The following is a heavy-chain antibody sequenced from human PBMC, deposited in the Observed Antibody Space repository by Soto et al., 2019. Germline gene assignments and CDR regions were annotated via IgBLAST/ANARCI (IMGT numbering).Heavy chain of an antibody. CDR3: ARADCSSTSCYTGEENYYYGMDV. V-gene: IGHV1-18*01. CDR2: ISAYNGNT. D-gene: IGHD2-2*02. CDR1: GYTFTSYG. J-gene: IGHJ6*02. Sequence: GASVKVSCKASGYTFTSYGISWVRQAPGQGLEWMGWISAYNGNTNYAQKLQGRVTMTTDTSTSTAYMELRSLRSDDTAVYYCARADCSSTSCYTGEENYYYGMDVWGQGTTVTVSS.